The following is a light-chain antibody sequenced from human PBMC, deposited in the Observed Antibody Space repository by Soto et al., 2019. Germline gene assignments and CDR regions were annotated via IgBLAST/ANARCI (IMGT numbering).Light chain of an antibody. CDR2: AAS. CDR1: QGISSY. J-gene: IGKJ1*01. Sequence: AIRMTQSPSSFSASTGDRVTITCRASQGISSYLAWYQQKPGKAPKLLIYAASTLQSGVPSRFSGRGSGTDFTLTISCLQSEDFATYYCQHYYSYPWTFGQGTKVEIK. V-gene: IGKV1-8*01. CDR3: QHYYSYPWT.